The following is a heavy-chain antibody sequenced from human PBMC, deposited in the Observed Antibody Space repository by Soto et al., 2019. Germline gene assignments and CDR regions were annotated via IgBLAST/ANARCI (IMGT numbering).Heavy chain of an antibody. CDR3: AGGITGAYHAACDV. V-gene: IGHV3-30*04. CDR2: ISYDGTNK. Sequence: QVQLVQSGGGVVQPGTSLRLSCAASGFIFSDYVMYWFRQTPGKGLEWMAVISYDGTNKHYANPVKGRFFISRANSNNTLYLQMSTPGPEDSVIYYCAGGITGAYHAACDVWGRGTLVAVSS. CDR1: GFIFSDYV. D-gene: IGHD3-10*01. J-gene: IGHJ3*01.